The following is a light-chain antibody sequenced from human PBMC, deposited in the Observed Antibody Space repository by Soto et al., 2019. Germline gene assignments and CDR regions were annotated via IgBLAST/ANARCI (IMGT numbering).Light chain of an antibody. CDR1: SSDVGGYNY. CDR2: EVN. V-gene: IGLV2-8*01. J-gene: IGLJ1*01. CDR3: TSYAGGNNV. Sequence: QSALTQPPSASGSPGQSVTISCTGTSSDVGGYNYVSWYQQYPGKVPKLMVYEVNKRPSGVPDRFSGSKSGNTASLTVSGLQAEDEADYYCTSYAGGNNVFGTGTTLTVL.